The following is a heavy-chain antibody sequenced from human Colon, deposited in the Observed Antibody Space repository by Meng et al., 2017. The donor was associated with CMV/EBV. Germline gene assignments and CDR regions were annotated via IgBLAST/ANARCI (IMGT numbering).Heavy chain of an antibody. V-gene: IGHV1-2*06. CDR1: GYTLTDNY. CDR3: ATELRDGDYIDF. D-gene: IGHD3-10*01. CDR2: INPNGGGT. J-gene: IGHJ4*02. Sequence: CKASGYTLTDNYMHWVRQAPGLGLEWMGRINPNGGGTKYAQKFEGRVTMTRDTSISTAYLELSRLKSDDTAVYFCATELRDGDYIDFWGPGTLVTVSS.